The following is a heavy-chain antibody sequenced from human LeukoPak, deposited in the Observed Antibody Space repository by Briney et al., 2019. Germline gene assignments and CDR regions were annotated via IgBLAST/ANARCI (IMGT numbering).Heavy chain of an antibody. CDR3: ARVPTLYYYYGMDV. CDR2: ISGNGDNT. V-gene: IGHV3-23*01. J-gene: IGHJ6*02. CDR1: GFTFSSYA. Sequence: GGSLRLSCAASGFTFSSYAMSWVRQAPGKGLEWVSAISGNGDNTYYADSVKGRFTISRDNSKNTLYLQMNSLRAEDTAVYYCARVPTLYYYYGMDVWGQGTTVTVSS.